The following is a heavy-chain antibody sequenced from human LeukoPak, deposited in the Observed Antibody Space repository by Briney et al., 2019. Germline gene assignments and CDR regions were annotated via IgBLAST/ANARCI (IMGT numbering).Heavy chain of an antibody. V-gene: IGHV1-18*01. CDR2: ISTYNGKT. D-gene: IGHD3-10*01. J-gene: IGHJ4*02. CDR1: GYTFNTYD. CDR3: ARGPVWGSGTYYIDY. Sequence: ASVKVSCKASGYTFNTYDVIWVRQAPGQGLQWMGWISTYNGKTNYAQKLQGRVTMTTDTSTSTAYMELRSLRSDDTAVYYCARGPVWGSGTYYIDYWGQGTLVTVSS.